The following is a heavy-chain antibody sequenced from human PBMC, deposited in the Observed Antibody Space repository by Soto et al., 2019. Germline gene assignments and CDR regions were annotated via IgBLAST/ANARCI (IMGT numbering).Heavy chain of an antibody. V-gene: IGHV1-46*01. CDR1: GYTFTSYY. CDR2: IYPSDGST. CDR3: ARMVWSGYYYMDV. Sequence: ASVKVSCKASGYTFTSYYMHWVRQAPGQGLEWMGRIYPSDGSTSYAQKFQGRVTMTGDTSTSTAYMELSSLSSEDTAVYYCARMVWSGYYYMDVWGKGTTVTVSS. D-gene: IGHD3-3*01. J-gene: IGHJ6*03.